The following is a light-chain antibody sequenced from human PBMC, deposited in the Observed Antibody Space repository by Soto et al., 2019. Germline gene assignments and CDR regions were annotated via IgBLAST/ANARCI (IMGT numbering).Light chain of an antibody. CDR2: ATY. J-gene: IGKJ2*01. CDR1: QGISSW. V-gene: IGKV1-12*01. Sequence: DLQMTQSPSSVSASVGDRVTITCRASQGISSWLAWYQQKPGKAPKLLIYATYSLQSGVPSRFSSSGSGRDFALTIGSLQPEDFATYYCQQANSFPHTFGQGTKLDIK. CDR3: QQANSFPHT.